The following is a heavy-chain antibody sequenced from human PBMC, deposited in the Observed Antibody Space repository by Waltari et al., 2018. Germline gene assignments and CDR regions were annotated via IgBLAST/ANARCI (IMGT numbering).Heavy chain of an antibody. CDR2: ITTTGDT. CDR3: ARAFRRAFDI. V-gene: IGHV3-13*01. Sequence: EVQLVESGGDLVQPGGSLRPSCAASGFTFSSYDLHWIRQATGKGLESVSVITTTGDTYYSVSVKDRFTISRDNAKNSLYLQMNSLRVGDTAVYYCARAFRRAFDIWGQGTIVTVSS. CDR1: GFTFSSYD. J-gene: IGHJ3*02.